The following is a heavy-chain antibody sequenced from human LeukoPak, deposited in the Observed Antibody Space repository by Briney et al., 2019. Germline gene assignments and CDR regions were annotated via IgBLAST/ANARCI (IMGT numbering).Heavy chain of an antibody. J-gene: IGHJ4*02. V-gene: IGHV3-23*01. D-gene: IGHD1-1*01. Sequence: GGSLRLSCAASGFTLSSYAITWVRQAPGKGLEWVSAISGSGGSTYYADSVKGRFTISRDNSKNTLYLQMNSLRAEDTAVYYCAKDPNWNGQFSYWGQGTLVTVSS. CDR1: GFTLSSYA. CDR2: ISGSGGST. CDR3: AKDPNWNGQFSY.